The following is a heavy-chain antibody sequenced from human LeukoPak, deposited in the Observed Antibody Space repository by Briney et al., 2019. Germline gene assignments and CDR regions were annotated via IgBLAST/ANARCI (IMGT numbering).Heavy chain of an antibody. Sequence: PGGSLRLSCTASGFTFSSYAMSWVRQAPGKGLEWVSTISGRTGDTFNADSVQGRFTISSDNSKNTLYLQMNSLRAEDTAIYYCAKDLESHYDILGVMDVWGQGTTVTVSS. CDR2: ISGRTGDT. D-gene: IGHD3-9*01. CDR3: AKDLESHYDILGVMDV. J-gene: IGHJ6*02. CDR1: GFTFSSYA. V-gene: IGHV3-23*01.